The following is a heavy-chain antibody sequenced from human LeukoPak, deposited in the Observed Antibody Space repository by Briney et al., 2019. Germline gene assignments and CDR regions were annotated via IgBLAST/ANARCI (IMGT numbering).Heavy chain of an antibody. CDR2: ISGSGGST. D-gene: IGHD3-22*01. J-gene: IGHJ4*02. Sequence: HPGGSLRLSCAASGFTFSSYGMSWVRQAPRKGLEWVSAISGSGGSTYYADSVKGRFTISRDNSKNTLYLQMNSLRAEDTAVYYCARSGNFYDLSFDYWGQGSLVTVSS. CDR3: ARSGNFYDLSFDY. CDR1: GFTFSSYG. V-gene: IGHV3-23*01.